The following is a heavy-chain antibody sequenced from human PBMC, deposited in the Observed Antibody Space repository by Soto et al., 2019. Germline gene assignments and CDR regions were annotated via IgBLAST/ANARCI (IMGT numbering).Heavy chain of an antibody. Sequence: QVQLVESGGGVVQPGRSLRLSCAASGFNFSAYCMRWVRQAPGTGLELVAFFSFDASKKYYADSVKGRFTISRDTSRNTLYLQMNSLRVEDTAVYYCRVGVADWGQGTRVTVSS. D-gene: IGHD1-26*01. V-gene: IGHV3-30*03. CDR1: GFNFSAYC. CDR2: FSFDASKK. J-gene: IGHJ4*02. CDR3: RVGVAD.